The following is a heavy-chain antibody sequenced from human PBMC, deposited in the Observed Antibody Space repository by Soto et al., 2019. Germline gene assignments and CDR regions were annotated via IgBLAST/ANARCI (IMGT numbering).Heavy chain of an antibody. V-gene: IGHV4-59*01. Sequence: PSETLSLTCTVSGGSISSYYWSWIRQPPGKGLEWIGYIYYSGSTNYNPSLKSRVTISVDTSKNQFSLKLSSVTAADTAVYYCARMGGYSYGLDYWGQGTLVTVS. J-gene: IGHJ4*02. D-gene: IGHD5-18*01. CDR3: ARMGGYSYGLDY. CDR1: GGSISSYY. CDR2: IYYSGST.